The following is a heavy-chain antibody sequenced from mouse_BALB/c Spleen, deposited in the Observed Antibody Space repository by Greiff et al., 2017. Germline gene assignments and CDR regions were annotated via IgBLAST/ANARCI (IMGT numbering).Heavy chain of an antibody. Sequence: QVQLQQPGAELVKPGASVKLSCKASGYTFTSYWMHWVKQRPGQGLEWIGEIDPSDSYTNYNQKFKGKATLTVDKSSSTAYMQLSSLTSEDSAVYYCARKGDGYYVYAMDYWGQGTSVTVSS. J-gene: IGHJ4*01. V-gene: IGHV1-69*02. CDR3: ARKGDGYYVYAMDY. CDR1: GYTFTSYW. D-gene: IGHD2-3*01. CDR2: IDPSDSYT.